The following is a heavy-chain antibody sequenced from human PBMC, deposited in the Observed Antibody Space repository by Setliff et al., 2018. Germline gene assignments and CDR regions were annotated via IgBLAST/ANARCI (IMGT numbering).Heavy chain of an antibody. J-gene: IGHJ4*02. Sequence: GGSLRLSCAGSGFTFSSYAMHWVHQAPGKGLEWVAVISYDGSNKYYADSVKGRFTISRDNSKNTLYLQMNSLRAEDTAVYYCAKDREDIVATVLTYWGQGTLVTVSS. V-gene: IGHV3-30*04. CDR1: GFTFSSYA. CDR2: ISYDGSNK. D-gene: IGHD5-12*01. CDR3: AKDREDIVATVLTY.